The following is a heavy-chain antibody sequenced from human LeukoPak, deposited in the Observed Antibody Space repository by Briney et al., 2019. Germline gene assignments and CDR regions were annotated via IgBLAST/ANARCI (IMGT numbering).Heavy chain of an antibody. CDR1: GGSISSHY. V-gene: IGHV4-59*11. J-gene: IGHJ4*02. CDR2: IYYSGST. CDR3: ARYTTQYYFDY. Sequence: SETLSLTCTVSGGSISSHYWSWIRQPPGKGLEWIGYIYYSGSTNYNPSLKSRVTISVDTSKNQFSLKLSSVTAADTAVYYCARYTTQYYFDYWGQGTLVTVSS. D-gene: IGHD1-26*01.